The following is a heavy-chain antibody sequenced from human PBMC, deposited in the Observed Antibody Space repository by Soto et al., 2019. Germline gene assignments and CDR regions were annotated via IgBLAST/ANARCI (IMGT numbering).Heavy chain of an antibody. J-gene: IGHJ6*02. CDR3: ARVPWNDVFYHPGTEV. CDR2: IYPGDSET. V-gene: IGHV5-51*01. CDR1: GYRLSRYW. D-gene: IGHD1-1*01. Sequence: GESLKISCKGSGYRLSRYWIGWVRQIPWKGLEWMGIIYPGDSETRYSPSFQGPVTIAADKSIRTAYLHWRSLKASDTAIYYCARVPWNDVFYHPGTEVWGHGKRVNVSS.